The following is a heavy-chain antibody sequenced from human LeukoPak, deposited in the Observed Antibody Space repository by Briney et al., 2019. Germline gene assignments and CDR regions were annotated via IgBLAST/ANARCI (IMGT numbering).Heavy chain of an antibody. CDR3: AKNVMYSSSAVDY. CDR1: GLTLSSYG. CDR2: ITGGGGTT. Sequence: GGSLRLSCEASGLTLSSYGMSWVRQAPGKGLQWVSAITGGGGTTYYADSVKGRFTISRDNSKNMLYLQMNSLRAEDTAVYYCAKNVMYSSSAVDYWGQGTLVTVSS. V-gene: IGHV3-23*01. J-gene: IGHJ4*02. D-gene: IGHD6-6*01.